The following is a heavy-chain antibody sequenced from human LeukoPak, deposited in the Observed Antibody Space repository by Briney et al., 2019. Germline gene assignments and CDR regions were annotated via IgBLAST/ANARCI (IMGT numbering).Heavy chain of an antibody. CDR2: IEPIDSYT. D-gene: IGHD2-21*02. CDR1: GSTFSSYW. J-gene: IGHJ4*02. Sequence: GDSLNISGQRSGSTFSSYWITWVRQLPGKGLEWMGTIEPIDSYTNYSPSFQGHVTISADKSISTSYLQWSSLQASDTAMYYCARGSFGDPEDDWGQGSLVTVYS. V-gene: IGHV5-10-1*01. CDR3: ARGSFGDPEDD.